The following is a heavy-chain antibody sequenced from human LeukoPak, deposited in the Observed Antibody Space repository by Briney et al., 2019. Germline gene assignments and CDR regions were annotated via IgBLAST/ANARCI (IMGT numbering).Heavy chain of an antibody. Sequence: ASVKVSCKASGYTFTSYGISWVRQAPGQGLEWMGWISAYNGNTNYAQKFQGRVTMTRDMSASTVYMELSSLRSEDTAVYYCASQPVDTAMEYYYYYMDVWGKGTTVTVSS. J-gene: IGHJ6*03. CDR2: ISAYNGNT. V-gene: IGHV1-18*01. CDR1: GYTFTSYG. D-gene: IGHD5-18*01. CDR3: ASQPVDTAMEYYYYYMDV.